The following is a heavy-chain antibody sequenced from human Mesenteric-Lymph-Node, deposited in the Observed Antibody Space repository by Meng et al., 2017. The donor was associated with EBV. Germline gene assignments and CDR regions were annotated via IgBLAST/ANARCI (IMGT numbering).Heavy chain of an antibody. J-gene: IGHJ4*02. CDR3: VRGAAIGPRYFDY. V-gene: IGHV4-61*01. CDR2: IYYSGTT. D-gene: IGHD2-2*02. Sequence: QVQRQESGHGRVKPSATLSLTCTVSGGSVHSGTYYWSWIRQPPGKGLEWIGYIYYSGTTNYNPSLKGRVTISLDTSKNQFSLKLSSVTAADTAVYYCVRGAAIGPRYFDYWGQGTLVTVSS. CDR1: GGSVHSGTYY.